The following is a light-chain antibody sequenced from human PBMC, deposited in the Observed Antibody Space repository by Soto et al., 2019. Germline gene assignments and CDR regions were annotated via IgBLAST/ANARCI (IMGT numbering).Light chain of an antibody. CDR1: NIGNKR. Sequence: SYELTQPPSVSVAPEKTATITCGGNNIGNKRVHWYRQKPGQAPVLLISYDSDRPSGIPERFSGSNSENTATLTISRVEAGDEADYYGQVWDIRTDNGVFGGGTKVAVL. J-gene: IGLJ1*01. CDR2: YDS. CDR3: QVWDIRTDNGV. V-gene: IGLV3-21*04.